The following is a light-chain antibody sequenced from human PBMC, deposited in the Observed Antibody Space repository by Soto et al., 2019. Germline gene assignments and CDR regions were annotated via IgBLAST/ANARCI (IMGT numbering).Light chain of an antibody. CDR2: GAS. CDR1: LSVSSSF. J-gene: IGKJ1*01. Sequence: EIVLTQSPGTLSLSLGERATLSCRASLSVSSSFLAWYQQKPGQAPRLLIYGASSRATGIPDRFSGSGSGTDFTLTISRLEPEDFAVYYCQQYGSSPWTFGQGTKVEFK. V-gene: IGKV3-20*01. CDR3: QQYGSSPWT.